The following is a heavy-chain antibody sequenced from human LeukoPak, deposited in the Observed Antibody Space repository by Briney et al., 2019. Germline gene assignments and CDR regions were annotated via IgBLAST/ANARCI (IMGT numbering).Heavy chain of an antibody. D-gene: IGHD1-1*01. CDR2: IYYSGST. CDR3: ANMAGTY. CDR1: GGSISSYY. J-gene: IGHJ4*02. V-gene: IGHV4-59*01. Sequence: PSETLSLTCTVSGGSISSYYWSWIRQPPGKGLEWIGYIYYSGSTNYNPSLKSRVTISVDTSKNQFSLKLSSVTAAGTAVYYCANMAGTYWGQGTLVTVSS.